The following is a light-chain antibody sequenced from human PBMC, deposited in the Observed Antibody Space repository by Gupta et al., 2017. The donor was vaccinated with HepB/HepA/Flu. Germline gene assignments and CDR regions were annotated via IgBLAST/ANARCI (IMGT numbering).Light chain of an antibody. CDR1: SSNIGTYY. CDR2: SNN. J-gene: IGLJ2*01. CDR3: ATCDDSLSGRLV. Sequence: QSVLTQPPSASGTPGQRVTISCSGSSSNIGTYYVYWYQQLLGTAPKLLIYSNNQRPSGVPDRFSGSKSGTSASLAISRLRSDDDADYYCATCDDSLSGRLVFGRGTKLTVL. V-gene: IGLV1-47*02.